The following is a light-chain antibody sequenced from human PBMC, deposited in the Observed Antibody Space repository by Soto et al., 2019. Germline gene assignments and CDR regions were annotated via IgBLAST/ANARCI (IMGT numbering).Light chain of an antibody. CDR1: SSDVGRYNY. J-gene: IGLJ1*01. V-gene: IGLV2-14*03. CDR3: TSYTSSSTSYV. CDR2: DVT. Sequence: SVLTQPASVSGSPGQSITISCTGTSSDVGRYNYVSWYQQHPGKAPKLMIFDVTNRPSGISNRFSGSKSGNTASLTISGLQAEDEADYYCTSYTSSSTSYVFGTGTKVTVL.